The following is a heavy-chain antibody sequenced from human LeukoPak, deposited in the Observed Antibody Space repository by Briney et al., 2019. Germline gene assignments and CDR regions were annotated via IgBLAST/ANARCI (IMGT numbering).Heavy chain of an antibody. V-gene: IGHV3-23*01. Sequence: GGSLRLSCAASGFTFSSYAMSWVRQAPGKGLEWVSAISGSGGSTHYADSVKGRFTISRDNSKNTLYLQMNSLRAEDTAVYYCAKDRRIAVNFHFDYWGQGTLVTVSS. J-gene: IGHJ4*02. D-gene: IGHD6-19*01. CDR2: ISGSGGST. CDR3: AKDRRIAVNFHFDY. CDR1: GFTFSSYA.